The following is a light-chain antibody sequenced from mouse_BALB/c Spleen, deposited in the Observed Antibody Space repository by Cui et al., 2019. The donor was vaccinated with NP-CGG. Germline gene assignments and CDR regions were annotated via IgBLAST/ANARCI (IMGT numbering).Light chain of an antibody. CDR2: GTN. Sequence: QAVVNQESALTTSPGETVTLTCRSRTGAVITTNYANWVQEKPDHLFTGLIGGTNNRVPGVPARFSGSLIGDKAALTITGVQTEDEAIYFCALWYSNHWVFGGGTKLTVL. J-gene: IGLJ1*01. CDR1: TGAVITTNY. V-gene: IGLV1*01. CDR3: ALWYSNHWV.